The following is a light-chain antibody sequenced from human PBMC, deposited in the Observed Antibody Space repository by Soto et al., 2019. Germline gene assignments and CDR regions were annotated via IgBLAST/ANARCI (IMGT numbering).Light chain of an antibody. CDR3: QSYDSSLSAVV. Sequence: QSVLTQPPSVSGAPGQRVTISCTGSSSNIGAGYDVHWYQQLPGTAPKLLIYGNSNRPSGVPDRFSGSKSGTSASLAITGRQAEDDADYYCQSYDSSLSAVVFGGGTKLTVL. CDR1: SSNIGAGYD. V-gene: IGLV1-40*01. J-gene: IGLJ2*01. CDR2: GNS.